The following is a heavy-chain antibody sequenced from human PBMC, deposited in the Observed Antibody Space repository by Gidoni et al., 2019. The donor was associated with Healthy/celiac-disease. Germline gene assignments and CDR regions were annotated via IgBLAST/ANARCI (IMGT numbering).Heavy chain of an antibody. CDR2: IYPGDSDT. CDR1: GYSLTSYW. V-gene: IGHV5-51*01. J-gene: IGHJ4*02. CDR3: ARGPGITAPFGY. Sequence: EVQRVQSGAEVKKPGESRKSSGKGSGYSLTSYWIGWVRQMPGKGLEWMGLIYPGDSDTRYSPSFQGQVPLSADKSISTAYLQWSSLKASDTAMYYCARGPGITAPFGYWGQGTLVTVSS. D-gene: IGHD3-16*01.